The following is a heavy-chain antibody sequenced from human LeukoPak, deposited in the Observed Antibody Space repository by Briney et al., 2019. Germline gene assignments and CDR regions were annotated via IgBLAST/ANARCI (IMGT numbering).Heavy chain of an antibody. CDR3: ARDLWGSSSRGGNWFDP. Sequence: GGSLRLSCAASGFTFSSYSMNWVRQAPGKGLEWVSSISSSSSYIYYADSVKGRFTITRDNAKNSLYLQMNSLRAEDTAVYYCARDLWGSSSRGGNWFDPWGQGTLVTVSS. CDR2: ISSSSSYI. V-gene: IGHV3-21*01. CDR1: GFTFSSYS. J-gene: IGHJ5*02. D-gene: IGHD6-6*01.